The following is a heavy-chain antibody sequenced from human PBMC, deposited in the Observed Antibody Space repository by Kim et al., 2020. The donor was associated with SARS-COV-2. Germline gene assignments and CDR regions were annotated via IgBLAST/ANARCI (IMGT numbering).Heavy chain of an antibody. CDR3: ARVRVYGDYWRKPISFDY. CDR2: IYYSGST. Sequence: SETLSLTCTVSGGSISSGGYYWSWIRQHPGKGLEWIGYIYYSGSTYYNPSLKSRVTISVDTSKNQFSLKLSSVTAADTAVYYCARVRVYGDYWRKPISFDYWGQGTLVTVSS. V-gene: IGHV4-31*03. D-gene: IGHD4-17*01. J-gene: IGHJ4*02. CDR1: GGSISSGGYY.